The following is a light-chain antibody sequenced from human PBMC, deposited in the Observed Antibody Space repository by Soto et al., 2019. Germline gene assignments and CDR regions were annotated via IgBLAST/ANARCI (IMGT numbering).Light chain of an antibody. CDR2: DAS. CDR1: QSLGSW. V-gene: IGKV1-5*01. CDR3: QQYDTFPT. J-gene: IGKJ1*01. Sequence: DIQMTQSPSTLSASVGDRVTITCRASQSLGSWLAWYQQKPGKAPKLLIFDASSLQRGVPSRFTGSGSGTEFTLTITSLQPDDFATYYCQQYDTFPTFGQATKVVIK.